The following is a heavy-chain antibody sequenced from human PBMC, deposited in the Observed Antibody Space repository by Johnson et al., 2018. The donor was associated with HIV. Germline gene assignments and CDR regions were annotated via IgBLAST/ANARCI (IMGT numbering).Heavy chain of an antibody. CDR2: ISSGGSSI. CDR3: ARGGTYYWSPGRIANAFDM. Sequence: QVQLVESWGGLVKPGGSLRLSCVISGFVFSDYHMSWVRQAPGKGLEWISYISSGGSSIYYADSVRGRFTISRDNAKNSLFLQLSNLGPDDTAVYYCARGGTYYWSPGRIANAFDMWGQGTMVTVSS. V-gene: IGHV3-11*04. D-gene: IGHD2-8*02. J-gene: IGHJ3*02. CDR1: GFVFSDYH.